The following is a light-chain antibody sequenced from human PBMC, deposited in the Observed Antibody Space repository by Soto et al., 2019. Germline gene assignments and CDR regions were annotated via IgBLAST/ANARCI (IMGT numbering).Light chain of an antibody. V-gene: IGKV3-20*01. J-gene: IGKJ2*01. Sequence: EIVLTQSPGTLSLSPGERATLSCRASKTVSSSYLAWYQQKPGQAPRLLIYGASSRATGIPDRFSGSGSGTDFTLTISRLEPEVFAVYYCHQYGSLYTFGQGTKLEIK. CDR2: GAS. CDR1: KTVSSSY. CDR3: HQYGSLYT.